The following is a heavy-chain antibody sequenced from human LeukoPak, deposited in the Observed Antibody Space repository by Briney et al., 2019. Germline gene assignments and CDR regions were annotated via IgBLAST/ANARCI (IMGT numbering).Heavy chain of an antibody. CDR1: GYSFTSYW. CDR2: VYPGDSDT. V-gene: IGHV5-51*01. CDR3: ARHGEYYYDSSGYYYTTPAFDN. Sequence: GESLKISCKGSGYSFTSYWIGWVRQMPGKGLEWMGIVYPGDSDTRYNPSFQGQVTISADKSISTAYLQWSSLKASDTAMYYCARHGEYYYDSSGYYYTTPAFDNWGQGTLVTVFS. J-gene: IGHJ4*02. D-gene: IGHD3-22*01.